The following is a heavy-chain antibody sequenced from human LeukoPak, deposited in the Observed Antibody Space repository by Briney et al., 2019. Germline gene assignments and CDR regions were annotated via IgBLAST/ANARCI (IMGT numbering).Heavy chain of an antibody. CDR2: ISASSNFI. Sequence: PGGSLRLSCAASGFTFSTHSMYWVREAPGKGLEWVSSISASSNFIHYAESVRGRFTISTDNAKNSLYLQMNSLGAQDTAVYYCARPATGYCSSAGCHWDSWGQGTLVTVSS. CDR1: GFTFSTHS. D-gene: IGHD2-2*01. V-gene: IGHV3-21*01. CDR3: ARPATGYCSSAGCHWDS. J-gene: IGHJ4*02.